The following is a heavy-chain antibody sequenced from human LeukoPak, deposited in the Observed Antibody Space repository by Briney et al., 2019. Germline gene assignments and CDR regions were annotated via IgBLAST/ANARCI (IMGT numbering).Heavy chain of an antibody. CDR2: INHSGST. CDR1: GGSFSGYY. CDR3: ATSRDYFDY. J-gene: IGHJ4*02. V-gene: IGHV4-34*01. Sequence: PSETLSLTCAVYGGSFSGYYWSWIRQPPGKGLEWIGEINHSGSTNYNPSLKSRVTISVDTSKNQVSLKLTSVTAADTAVYYCATSRDYFDYWGQGTLVTVSS.